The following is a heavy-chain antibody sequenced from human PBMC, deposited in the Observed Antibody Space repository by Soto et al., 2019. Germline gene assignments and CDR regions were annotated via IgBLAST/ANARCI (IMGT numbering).Heavy chain of an antibody. Sequence: SETLSLTCTVSGGSISSGGYYWSWIRQHPGKGLEWIGYIYYSGSTYYNPSLKSRVTISVDTSKNQFSLKLSSVTAADTAVYYCARDRVVRGVISNWFDPWRQGTLVTVSS. D-gene: IGHD3-10*01. V-gene: IGHV4-31*03. CDR3: ARDRVVRGVISNWFDP. CDR1: GGSISSGGYY. J-gene: IGHJ5*02. CDR2: IYYSGST.